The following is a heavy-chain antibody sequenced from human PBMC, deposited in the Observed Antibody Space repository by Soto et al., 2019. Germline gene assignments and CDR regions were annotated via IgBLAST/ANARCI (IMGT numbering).Heavy chain of an antibody. J-gene: IGHJ4*02. Sequence: GGSLRLSCAASGFTFSDYYMSWIRQAPGKGLEWVSYISSSGSTIYYADSVKGRFTISRDNAKSSLYLQMNSLRAEDTAVYYCAIGLENYDILTGYYQFDYWGQGTLVTVSS. CDR2: ISSSGSTI. CDR3: AIGLENYDILTGYYQFDY. CDR1: GFTFSDYY. V-gene: IGHV3-11*01. D-gene: IGHD3-9*01.